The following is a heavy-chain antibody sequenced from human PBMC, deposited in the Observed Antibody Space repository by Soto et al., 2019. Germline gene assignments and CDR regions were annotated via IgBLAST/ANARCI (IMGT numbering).Heavy chain of an antibody. CDR1: GYTFTGYY. J-gene: IGHJ6*02. CDR3: ARDYVDIVATAGMDV. D-gene: IGHD5-12*01. V-gene: IGHV1-2*04. CDR2: INPNSGGT. Sequence: GASVKVSCKASGYTFTGYYMHWVRQAPGQGLEWMGWINPNSGGTNYAQKFQGWVTMTRDTSISTAYMELSRLRSDDTAVYYCARDYVDIVATAGMDVWGQGTTVTVSS.